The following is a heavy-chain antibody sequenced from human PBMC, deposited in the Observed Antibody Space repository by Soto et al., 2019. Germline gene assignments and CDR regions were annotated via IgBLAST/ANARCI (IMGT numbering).Heavy chain of an antibody. CDR3: ARDYYGMDV. V-gene: IGHV3-23*01. CDR1: GFTLSRYA. Sequence: GSLILSCAASGFTLSRYAMNWVRQAPGKGPEWVSANSGSGGSTNYADSVKGRFTISRDNSKNTLYLQMNSLRAEDTAVYYCARDYYGMDVWGQGTTVTVSS. CDR2: NSGSGGST. J-gene: IGHJ6*02.